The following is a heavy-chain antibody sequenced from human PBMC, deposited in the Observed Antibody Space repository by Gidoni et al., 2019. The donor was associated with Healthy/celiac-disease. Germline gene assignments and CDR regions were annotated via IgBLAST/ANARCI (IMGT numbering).Heavy chain of an antibody. CDR3: ARLAYCGGDCYSSGDYYYYGMDV. Sequence: QVQLQESDPGLVKPSETLSLTCTVSGGFISSSYWSLIRQPPGKGLEWLGYIYYSGSTNYNPTLKSRVTISVDTSKNQFSLKLSSVTAADTAVYYCARLAYCGGDCYSSGDYYYYGMDVWGQGTTVTVSS. V-gene: IGHV4-59*08. CDR1: GGFISSSY. J-gene: IGHJ6*02. CDR2: IYYSGST. D-gene: IGHD2-21*01.